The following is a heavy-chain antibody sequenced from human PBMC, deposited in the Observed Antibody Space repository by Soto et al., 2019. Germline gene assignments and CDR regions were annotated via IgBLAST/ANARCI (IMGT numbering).Heavy chain of an antibody. CDR1: GYTFTSYG. D-gene: IGHD3-3*01. CDR3: ARDYDFWSGYYSPPYGMDV. J-gene: IGHJ6*02. CDR2: ISAYNGNT. V-gene: IGHV1-18*01. Sequence: ASVKVSCKASGYTFTSYGISWVRQAPGQGLEWMGWISAYNGNTNYAQKLQGRVTMTRDTSTSTVYMELSSLRSEDTAVYYCARDYDFWSGYYSPPYGMDVWGQGTAVTVSS.